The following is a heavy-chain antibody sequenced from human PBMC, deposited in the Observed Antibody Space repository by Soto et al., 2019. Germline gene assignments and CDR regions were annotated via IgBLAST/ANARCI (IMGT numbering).Heavy chain of an antibody. J-gene: IGHJ4*02. CDR1: GFTFSSYA. V-gene: IGHV3-23*01. CDR3: AKFLSWTPTFDY. Sequence: LRLSCAASGFTFSSYAMSWVRQAPGKGLEWVSAISGSGGSTYYADSVKGRFTISRDNSKNTLYLQMDSLRAEDTAVYYCAKFLSWTPTFDYWGQGTLVTVSS. CDR2: ISGSGGST. D-gene: IGHD6-13*01.